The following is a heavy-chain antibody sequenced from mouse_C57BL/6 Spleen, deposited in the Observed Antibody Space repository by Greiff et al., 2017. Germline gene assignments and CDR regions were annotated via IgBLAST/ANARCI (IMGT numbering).Heavy chain of an antibody. CDR1: GFTFSSYG. Sequence: EVKLLESGGDLVKPGGSLKLSCAASGFTFSSYGMSWVRQTPDKRLEWVATISSGGSYTYYPDSVKGRFTISRDNAKNTLYLQMSSLKSEDTAMYYCARHIVTLDYWGQGTTLTVSS. D-gene: IGHD2-5*01. J-gene: IGHJ2*01. CDR2: ISSGGSYT. CDR3: ARHIVTLDY. V-gene: IGHV5-6*01.